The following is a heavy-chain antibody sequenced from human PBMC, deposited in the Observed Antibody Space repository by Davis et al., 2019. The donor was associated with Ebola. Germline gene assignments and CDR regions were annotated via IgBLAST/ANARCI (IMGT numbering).Heavy chain of an antibody. Sequence: ASVKVSCKASGYTFTSYGISWVRQATGQGLEWMGWMNPNSGNTGYAQKFQGRVTMTRNTSISTAYMELSSLRSEDTAVYYCARVSSSYYYDSSGYYTAHYFDYWGQGTLVTVSS. CDR1: GYTFTSYG. CDR3: ARVSSSYYYDSSGYYTAHYFDY. D-gene: IGHD3-22*01. J-gene: IGHJ4*02. CDR2: MNPNSGNT. V-gene: IGHV1-8*02.